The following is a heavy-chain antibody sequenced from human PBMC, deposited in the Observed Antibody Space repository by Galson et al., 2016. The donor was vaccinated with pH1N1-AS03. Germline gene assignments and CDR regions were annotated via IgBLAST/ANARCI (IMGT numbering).Heavy chain of an antibody. D-gene: IGHD3-3*01. CDR3: ARLYDVRSGYPSFDY. CDR2: ISYSGFT. Sequence: SETLSLTCTVSGGSITINYWIWIRQPPGKGLEWIGYISYSGFTNYNPSLKSRVTISVDTSKNQFSLKLSSVTAADTAVYFCARLYDVRSGYPSFDYWGQGTLVTVSS. CDR1: GGSITINY. V-gene: IGHV4-59*01. J-gene: IGHJ4*02.